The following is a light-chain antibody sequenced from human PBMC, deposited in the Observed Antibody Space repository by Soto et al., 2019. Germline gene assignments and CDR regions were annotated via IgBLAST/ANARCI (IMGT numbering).Light chain of an antibody. J-gene: IGKJ2*01. CDR2: DAT. CDR1: RRVSDDS. Sequence: EIVLTQSPGTLSVSPGETATLSCRASRRVSDDSIAWYKQKPGQPPSLVIYDATRRATGIPDRFSGSGSGTEFTLTISRLVPEDFAVYFCQQYGNSPPSTFGQGTKLDIK. V-gene: IGKV3-20*01. CDR3: QQYGNSPPST.